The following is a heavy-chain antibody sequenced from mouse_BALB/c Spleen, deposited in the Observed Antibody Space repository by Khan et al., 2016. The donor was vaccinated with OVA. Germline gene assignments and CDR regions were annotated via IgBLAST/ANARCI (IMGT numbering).Heavy chain of an antibody. CDR1: GYTFTSYW. D-gene: IGHD1-3*01. CDR3: ARGSGGVFFDY. J-gene: IGHJ2*01. Sequence: VQLQQSGAELAKPGASVKMSCKASGYTFTSYWMHWVKQRPGQGLEWIGYINPSTGYTEYNQKFKDKATLTADKSSSTAYMQLSSLTSEDSAVYYCARGSGGVFFDYWGQGTTLTVSS. CDR2: INPSTGYT. V-gene: IGHV1-7*01.